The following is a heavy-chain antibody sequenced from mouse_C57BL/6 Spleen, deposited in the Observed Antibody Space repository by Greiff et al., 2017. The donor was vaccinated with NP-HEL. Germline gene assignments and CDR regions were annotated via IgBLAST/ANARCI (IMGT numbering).Heavy chain of an antibody. CDR3: ARDEGDYYGRAGDY. V-gene: IGHV1-66*01. D-gene: IGHD1-1*01. J-gene: IGHJ2*01. Sequence: QVQLQQSGPELVKPGASVKISCKASGYSFTSYYIHWVKQRPGQGLEWIGWIYPGSGNPKYNEKFKGKATLTADTSSSTAYMPLSSLTSEDSAVYYCARDEGDYYGRAGDYWGQGTTLTVSS. CDR1: GYSFTSYY. CDR2: IYPGSGNP.